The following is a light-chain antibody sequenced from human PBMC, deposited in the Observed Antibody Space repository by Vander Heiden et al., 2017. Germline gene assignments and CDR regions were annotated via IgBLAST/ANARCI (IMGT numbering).Light chain of an antibody. CDR3: CSYSASYTLVL. V-gene: IGLV2-11*01. CDR2: DVS. J-gene: IGLJ2*01. CDR1: SSDVGAYNY. Sequence: QSALTQPRSVSGSPGQSVTISCTGTSSDVGAYNYVSWYQQHPGKAPKLIIYDVSGRPSGVPDRFSGSKSDNTASLTISGLQAEDEADYFCCSYSASYTLVLFGGGTKLTVL.